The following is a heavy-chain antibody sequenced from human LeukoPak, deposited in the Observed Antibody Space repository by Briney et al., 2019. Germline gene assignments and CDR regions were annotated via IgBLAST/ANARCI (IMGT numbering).Heavy chain of an antibody. V-gene: IGHV4-34*01. CDR3: ARGEDYGGKSRWFDP. Sequence: SETLSLTCAVYGGSFIGYDWSRIRQPPGKGLEWIGEINHSGSTNYNPSLKSRVTISVDTSKNQFSLKLSSLTAADTAVYYCARGEDYGGKSRWFDPWGQGTLVTVSS. D-gene: IGHD4-23*01. J-gene: IGHJ5*02. CDR2: INHSGST. CDR1: GGSFIGYD.